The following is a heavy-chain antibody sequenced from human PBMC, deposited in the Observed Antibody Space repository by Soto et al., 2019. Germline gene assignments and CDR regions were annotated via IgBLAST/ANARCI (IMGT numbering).Heavy chain of an antibody. V-gene: IGHV3-13*01. CDR2: ISTAGDT. Sequence: EVQLVESGGGLVQPGGSLRLSCAASGFGFNGYDMHWVRQAPGKNLEWVAAISTAGDTYYLGSVKGRVTISREDAKTSLSLQMNSLRVGDTAVYYCARGGDRFDGMDVWGQGTTVTVSS. CDR1: GFGFNGYD. D-gene: IGHD3-16*01. CDR3: ARGGDRFDGMDV. J-gene: IGHJ6*02.